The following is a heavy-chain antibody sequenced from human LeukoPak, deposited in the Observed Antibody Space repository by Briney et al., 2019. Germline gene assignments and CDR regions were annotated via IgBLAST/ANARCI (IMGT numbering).Heavy chain of an antibody. CDR3: AILYYDSSGYYLNQL. J-gene: IGHJ4*02. CDR1: GYTFTSYG. CDR2: ISAYNGNT. Sequence: PEASVKVSCKASGYTFTSYGISWVRQAPGQGLEWMGWISAYNGNTNYAQKLQGRVTMTTDTSTSTAYMELRSLRSDDTAVYYCAILYYDSSGYYLNQLWGQGTLVTVSS. V-gene: IGHV1-18*01. D-gene: IGHD3-22*01.